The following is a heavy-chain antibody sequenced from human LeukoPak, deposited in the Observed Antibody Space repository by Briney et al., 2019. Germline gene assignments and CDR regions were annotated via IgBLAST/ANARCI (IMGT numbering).Heavy chain of an antibody. J-gene: IGHJ4*02. CDR2: ISAYNGNT. V-gene: IGHV1-18*04. CDR1: GYTFADYF. D-gene: IGHD3-22*01. Sequence: GASVKVSCKTSGYTFADYFIHWVRQAPGQGLEWMGWISAYNGNTNYAQKLQGRVTMTTDTSTSTAYMELRSLRSDDTAVYYCARDPGGYYDSSGYWTPITHFDYWGQGTLVTVSS. CDR3: ARDPGGYYDSSGYWTPITHFDY.